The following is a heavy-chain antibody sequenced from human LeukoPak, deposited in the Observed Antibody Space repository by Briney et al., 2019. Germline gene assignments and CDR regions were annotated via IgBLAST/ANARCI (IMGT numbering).Heavy chain of an antibody. Sequence: SVKVPCKASGGTFSSYAISWVRQAPGQGLEWMGGIIPIFGTANYAQKFQGRVTITADESTSTAYMELSSLRSEDTAVYYCARDVSYGSAPNWFDPWGQGTLVTVSS. J-gene: IGHJ5*02. CDR2: IIPIFGTA. D-gene: IGHD3-10*01. CDR3: ARDVSYGSAPNWFDP. CDR1: GGTFSSYA. V-gene: IGHV1-69*13.